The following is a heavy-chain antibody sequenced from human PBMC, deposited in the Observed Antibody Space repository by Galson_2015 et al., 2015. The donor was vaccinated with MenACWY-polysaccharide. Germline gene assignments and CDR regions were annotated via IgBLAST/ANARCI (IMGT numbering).Heavy chain of an antibody. D-gene: IGHD1-26*01. CDR1: GFNFSILV. V-gene: IGHV3-23*01. CDR3: VKGGWGDN. J-gene: IGHJ4*02. CDR2: ISPGSETA. Sequence: SLRLSCAASGFNFSILVMTWVRQGPGKGLEWVSAISPGSETAYYSDSVKGRFSISRGNSKDTLYLQMDSLRAEDTAVYYCVKGGWGDNWGQGTLVTVSS.